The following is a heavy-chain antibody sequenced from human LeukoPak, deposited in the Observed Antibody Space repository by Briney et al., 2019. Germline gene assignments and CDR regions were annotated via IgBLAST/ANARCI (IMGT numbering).Heavy chain of an antibody. V-gene: IGHV3-23*01. CDR1: GFTFSNYA. CDR2: ISGSGDYT. J-gene: IGHJ3*02. D-gene: IGHD3-22*01. Sequence: PGGSLRLSCAASGFTFSNYAMSWVRQAPGKGLEWVSAISGSGDYTFYADSVKGRFTISRDNSKNTLSLQMNSLRAEDTAVYYCAKGHYDTGTFGAFDIWGQGTMVTVSS. CDR3: AKGHYDTGTFGAFDI.